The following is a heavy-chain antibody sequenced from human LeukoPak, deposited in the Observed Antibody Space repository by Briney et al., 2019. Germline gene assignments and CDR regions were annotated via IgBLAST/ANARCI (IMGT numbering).Heavy chain of an antibody. CDR2: ISGSGGST. CDR1: GFTFSSYA. V-gene: IGHV3-23*01. D-gene: IGHD3-3*01. CDR3: AKDDGDFWSGSKNNRPIDY. Sequence: GGSLRLSCAASGFTFSSYAMSWVRQAPGKGLEWVSAISGSGGSTYYADSVKGRFTISRGNSKNTLYLQMNSLRAEDTAVYYCAKDDGDFWSGSKNNRPIDYWGQGTLVTVSS. J-gene: IGHJ4*02.